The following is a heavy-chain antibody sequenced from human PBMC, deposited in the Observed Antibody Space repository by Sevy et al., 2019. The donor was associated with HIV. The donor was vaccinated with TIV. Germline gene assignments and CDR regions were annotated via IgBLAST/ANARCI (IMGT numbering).Heavy chain of an antibody. Sequence: ASVKVSCKASGGTFSSYAISWVRQAPGQGLEWMGGIIPIFGTANYAQKFQGRVTITADESTSTAYMVLSSLRSEDTAAYYCAGETKDYGDSVYYYYYGMDVWGQGTTVTVSS. CDR2: IIPIFGTA. D-gene: IGHD4-17*01. CDR1: GGTFSSYA. J-gene: IGHJ6*02. V-gene: IGHV1-69*13. CDR3: AGETKDYGDSVYYYYYGMDV.